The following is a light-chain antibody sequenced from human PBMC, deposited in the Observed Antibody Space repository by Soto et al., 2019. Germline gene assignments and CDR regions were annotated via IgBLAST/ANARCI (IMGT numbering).Light chain of an antibody. CDR2: EVT. CDR3: ASYAGSRTYV. CDR1: SSDIGNYNL. Sequence: QSVVTQPASVSGSPGQSVTISCSSSDIGNYNLVSWYQHLPGRAPKLLIFEVTMRPSGISDRFSGSKSASTASLTISGLQAEDEGDYYCASYAGSRTYVFGSGTKLTVL. V-gene: IGLV2-23*02. J-gene: IGLJ1*01.